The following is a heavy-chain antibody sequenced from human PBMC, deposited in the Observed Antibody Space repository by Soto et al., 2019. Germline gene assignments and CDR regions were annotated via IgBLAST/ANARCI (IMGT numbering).Heavy chain of an antibody. J-gene: IGHJ6*03. CDR1: GDSISTYY. CDR3: ARASGTYYNLGGYYYYYYMDV. V-gene: IGHV4-59*01. D-gene: IGHD3-10*01. Sequence: HVQLQESGPGLVKPSETLSLTCTVSGDSISTYYWSWIRQPPGKGLEWIAYIYNSGNTNYNPSLKSRGTISVDTSKNQFSRKLSSVTAADTAVYYCARASGTYYNLGGYYYYYYMDVWGKGTTVTVSS. CDR2: IYNSGNT.